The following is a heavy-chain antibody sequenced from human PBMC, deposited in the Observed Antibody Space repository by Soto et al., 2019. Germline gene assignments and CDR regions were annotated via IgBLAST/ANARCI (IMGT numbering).Heavy chain of an antibody. Sequence: QVHLQESGPGLLKPSETLTLTCTVSGGSLNNGNYYWSWLRQPPGKALEWIGHIYYSGSTSYNPSLKSRVIMSLDMSNSLFSLRLTSVTAADTAVYFCARDPGVGLSARWFDPWGQGALITVAS. V-gene: IGHV4-61*01. CDR1: GGSLNNGNYY. J-gene: IGHJ5*02. CDR3: ARDPGVGLSARWFDP. D-gene: IGHD2-8*01. CDR2: IYYSGST.